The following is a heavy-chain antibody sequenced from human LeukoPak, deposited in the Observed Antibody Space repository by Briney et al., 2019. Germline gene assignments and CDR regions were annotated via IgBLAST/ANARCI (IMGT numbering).Heavy chain of an antibody. CDR3: AKGDYGDSH. V-gene: IGHV3-33*06. D-gene: IGHD4-17*01. CDR1: GFTFSSYG. Sequence: GGSLRLSCAASGFTFSSYGTQWVRQAPGKGLEWVAVIWYDGSNKYYAESVKGRFTLSRENSKNTLYLKMNSLRAEDTAVYYCAKGDYGDSHWGQGTLVTVSS. CDR2: IWYDGSNK. J-gene: IGHJ4*02.